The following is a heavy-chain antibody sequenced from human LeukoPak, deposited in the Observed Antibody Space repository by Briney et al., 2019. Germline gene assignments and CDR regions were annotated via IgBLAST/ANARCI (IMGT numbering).Heavy chain of an antibody. D-gene: IGHD5-18*01. CDR1: GFTFSSYA. J-gene: IGHJ4*02. CDR3: ARVWDTAMAPGY. CDR2: ISYDGSNK. V-gene: IGHV3-30-3*01. Sequence: PGGSLRLSCAASGFTFSSYAMHWVRQAPDKGLEWVAVISYDGSNKYYADSVKGRFTISRDNSKNTLYLQMNSLRAEDTAVYYCARVWDTAMAPGYWGQGTLVTVSS.